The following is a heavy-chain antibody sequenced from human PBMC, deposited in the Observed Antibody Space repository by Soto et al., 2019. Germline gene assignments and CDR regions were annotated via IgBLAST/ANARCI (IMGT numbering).Heavy chain of an antibody. Sequence: GGSLRLSCAASGFTFSSYAMSWVRQAPGKGLEWVSGISGRRGSTYYADSVKGRFTISRDNSKNTLYLQMGSLRAEDTAVYYCARGRGPPGGYCSGGSCYWFDPWGQGTLVTVSS. CDR1: GFTFSSYA. CDR2: ISGRRGST. D-gene: IGHD2-15*01. J-gene: IGHJ5*02. CDR3: ARGRGPPGGYCSGGSCYWFDP. V-gene: IGHV3-23*01.